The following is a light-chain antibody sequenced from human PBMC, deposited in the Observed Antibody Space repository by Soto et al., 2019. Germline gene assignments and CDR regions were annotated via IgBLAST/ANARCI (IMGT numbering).Light chain of an antibody. J-gene: IGLJ3*02. Sequence: QSVLTQPPSVSAAPGQKVTVSCSGGSSNIGNNYVSWYRQLPGTAPKLVIYDNDKRPSGIPDRFSGSKSGTSATLGITGLQTGDEADYYCGTWDNSLTAGVFGGGTKLTVL. CDR3: GTWDNSLTAGV. CDR2: DND. V-gene: IGLV1-51*01. CDR1: SSNIGNNY.